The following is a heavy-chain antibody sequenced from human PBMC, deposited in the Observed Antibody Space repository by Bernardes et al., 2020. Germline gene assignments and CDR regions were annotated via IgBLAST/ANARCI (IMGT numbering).Heavy chain of an antibody. V-gene: IGHV3-23*01. CDR1: GFTFSTPV. Sequence: GGSLSPPCPGSGFTFSTPVMSWVRQAPGKGLEWVSCIGPSGDTYYADSVKGRFIISRDNSENTLYLKTDSLRAEDTAVYYCARDVDLSVSDYWSFDWGPGTLVTVSS. J-gene: IGHJ4*01. D-gene: IGHD3-3*01. CDR2: IGPSGDT. CDR3: ARDVDLSVSDYWSFD.